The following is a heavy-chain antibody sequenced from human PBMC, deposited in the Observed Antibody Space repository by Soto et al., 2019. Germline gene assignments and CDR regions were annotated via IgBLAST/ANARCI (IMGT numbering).Heavy chain of an antibody. J-gene: IGHJ4*02. CDR2: ISDRDGST. CDR3: GAGETGKPRPH. D-gene: IGHD1-1*01. CDR1: GFSFSSFA. V-gene: IGHV3-23*01. Sequence: GGSLRLSCAASGFSFSSFAMSWVRQAPGKGLEWVSVISDRDGSTYFADSVKGRFTISRDDSKSTLYLQMNGLRGDDTAIYYCGAGETGKPRPHWGQGALITVSS.